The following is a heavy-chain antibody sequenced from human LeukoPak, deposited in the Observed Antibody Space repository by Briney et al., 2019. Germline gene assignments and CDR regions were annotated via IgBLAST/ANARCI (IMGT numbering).Heavy chain of an antibody. CDR3: ARDYADYVGYFFFDY. Sequence: GSLRLPCSASGFTFNNYAMNWVRPAPGKGLEWVSSISGGGETTYYADSAKGRFTISRDNSQNTLYLQMNSLRAEDTAVYYCARDYADYVGYFFFDYWGQGTLVTVSS. D-gene: IGHD4-17*01. CDR2: ISGGGETT. CDR1: GFTFNNYA. J-gene: IGHJ4*02. V-gene: IGHV3-23*01.